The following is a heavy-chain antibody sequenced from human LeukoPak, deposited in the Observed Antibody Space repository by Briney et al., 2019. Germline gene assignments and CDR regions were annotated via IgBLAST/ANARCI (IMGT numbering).Heavy chain of an antibody. Sequence: GASLQISCKGSGCIFTSYWIGWVRQMPGKGREGMGITYPGDSDTRYSPSFQGQVTISADKSISTAYLQWSSLKASDTAMYYCARHQAAGMSSSPFDYWGQGTLVTVSS. CDR3: ARHQAAGMSSSPFDY. D-gene: IGHD6-6*01. CDR1: GCIFTSYW. V-gene: IGHV5-51*01. CDR2: TYPGDSDT. J-gene: IGHJ4*02.